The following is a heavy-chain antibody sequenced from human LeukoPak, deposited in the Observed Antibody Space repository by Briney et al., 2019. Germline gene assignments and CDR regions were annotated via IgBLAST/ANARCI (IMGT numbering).Heavy chain of an antibody. D-gene: IGHD6-13*01. CDR2: IYTSGST. V-gene: IGHV4-4*07. CDR3: ARERGVGGISDY. Sequence: PSETLSLTCTASGGSISSYYWSWIRQPAGKGLEWIGRIYTSGSTNYNPALKSRVTMSVDTPKNQFSLKLSSVTAADTAVYYCARERGVGGISDYWGQGTLVTVS. J-gene: IGHJ4*02. CDR1: GGSISSYY.